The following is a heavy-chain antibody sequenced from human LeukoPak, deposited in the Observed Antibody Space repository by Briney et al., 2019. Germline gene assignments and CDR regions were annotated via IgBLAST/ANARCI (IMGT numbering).Heavy chain of an antibody. CDR2: MNPNSGNT. V-gene: IGHV1-8*03. D-gene: IGHD6-13*01. Sequence: ASVKVSCKASGYTFTSYDINWVRQATGQGLDWMGWMNPNSGNTGYAQKFQGRVTINRNTSISTAYMELSSLRSEDTAVYYCARGVLGVGRARGSSWKKPYYFDYWGQGTLVTVSS. J-gene: IGHJ4*02. CDR1: GYTFTSYD. CDR3: ARGVLGVGRARGSSWKKPYYFDY.